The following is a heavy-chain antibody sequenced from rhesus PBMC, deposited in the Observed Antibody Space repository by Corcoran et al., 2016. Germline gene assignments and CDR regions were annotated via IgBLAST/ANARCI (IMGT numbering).Heavy chain of an antibody. CDR3: ARARRWLAVNYFDY. CDR1: GFSLTTSGMG. J-gene: IGHJ4*01. V-gene: IGHV2-174*01. CDR2: IYWDDDK. Sequence: QVTLKESGPALVKPTQTLTLTCTFSGFSLTTSGMGVGWIRQPPGKALKWLALIYWDDDKRYSTPLKSRLTISKDTSKNQVVLTMTNMDPVDTATYYCARARRWLAVNYFDYWGQGVLVTVSS. D-gene: IGHD6-37*01.